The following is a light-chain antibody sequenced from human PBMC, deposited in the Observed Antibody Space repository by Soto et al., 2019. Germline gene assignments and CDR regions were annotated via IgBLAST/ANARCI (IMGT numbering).Light chain of an antibody. CDR3: QHYGRSPPWT. CDR1: QSVSSN. CDR2: GAS. V-gene: IGKV3-20*01. J-gene: IGKJ1*01. Sequence: EFVLTQSPGTLSLYPGERATLSCRGSQSVSSNLAWYQQKPGQAPRLLIYGASTRATGIPARFSGSGSGTDFTLTISRLEPEDFAVYYCQHYGRSPPWTFGQGTKVDIK.